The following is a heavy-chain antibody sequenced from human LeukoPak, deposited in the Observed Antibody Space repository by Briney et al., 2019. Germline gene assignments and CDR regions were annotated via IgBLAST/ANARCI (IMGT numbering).Heavy chain of an antibody. Sequence: PGGSLRLSCAASGFTFGDHYMSWIRQAPGKGLEWVAYISGSGSTIYYAASVRGRFTISRDNAKSSLYLQMNSLRAEDTAIYFCAREGITIFGVANSNWFDPWGQGTLVTVSS. D-gene: IGHD3-3*01. CDR1: GFTFGDHY. CDR3: AREGITIFGVANSNWFDP. J-gene: IGHJ5*02. V-gene: IGHV3-11*01. CDR2: ISGSGSTI.